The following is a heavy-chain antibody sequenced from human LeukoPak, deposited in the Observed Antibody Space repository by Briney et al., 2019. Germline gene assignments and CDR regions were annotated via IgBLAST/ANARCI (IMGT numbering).Heavy chain of an antibody. D-gene: IGHD3-10*01. CDR3: AGEGPGYDAFDI. J-gene: IGHJ3*02. Sequence: SETLSLTCTVSGGSISSYYWSWIRQPPGKGLEWIGYIYYSGSTNYNPSLKSRVTISVDTSKNQFSLKLSSVTAADTAVYYCAGEGPGYDAFDIWGQGTMVTVSS. CDR1: GGSISSYY. CDR2: IYYSGST. V-gene: IGHV4-59*01.